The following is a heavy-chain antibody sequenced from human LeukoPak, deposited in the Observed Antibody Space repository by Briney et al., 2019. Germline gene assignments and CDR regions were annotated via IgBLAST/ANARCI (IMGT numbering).Heavy chain of an antibody. CDR3: ARQIGGRWLQFDY. D-gene: IGHD5-24*01. CDR2: IIPILGIA. J-gene: IGHJ4*02. Sequence: GASVKVSCKASGGTFSSYAISWVRQAPGQGLEWMGRIIPILGIANYAQKFQGRVTITADKSTSTAYMELSSLRAEDTAVYYCARQIGGRWLQFDYWGQGTLVTVSS. CDR1: GGTFSSYA. V-gene: IGHV1-69*04.